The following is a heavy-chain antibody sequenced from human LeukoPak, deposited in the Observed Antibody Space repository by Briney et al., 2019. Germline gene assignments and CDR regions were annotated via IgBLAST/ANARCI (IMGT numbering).Heavy chain of an antibody. J-gene: IGHJ4*02. CDR1: GYTFTSFA. CDR3: ARVSLRQYYYDSSGYYFDY. D-gene: IGHD3-22*01. V-gene: IGHV1-3*01. Sequence: GASVKVSCKASGYTFTSFAMHWVRQAPGQRLEWMGWINAGNGNTKYSQKFQGRVTITRDTSASTAYMELSSLRSEDTAVYYCARVSLRQYYYDSSGYYFDYWGQGTLVTVSS. CDR2: INAGNGNT.